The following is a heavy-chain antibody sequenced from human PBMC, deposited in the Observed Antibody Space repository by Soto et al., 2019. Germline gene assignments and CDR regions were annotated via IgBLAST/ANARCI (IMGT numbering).Heavy chain of an antibody. Sequence: VPLVESGGGSVQPGGSLRLSCVASGITFSGFWMHWVRQVPGKGLGWVARVDSAGSGTSYADSVKGRFTISRDNAKNTLSLPMDSLRVEDTAVYYCATVFEHWGQGIPVTVSS. CDR1: GITFSGFW. CDR3: ATVFEH. V-gene: IGHV3-74*01. CDR2: VDSAGSGT. J-gene: IGHJ4*02.